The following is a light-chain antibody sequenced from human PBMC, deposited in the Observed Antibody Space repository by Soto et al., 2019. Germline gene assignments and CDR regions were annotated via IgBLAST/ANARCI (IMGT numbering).Light chain of an antibody. J-gene: IGLJ2*01. CDR2: DVS. CDR1: SSDVGGYNY. Sequence: QSALPLPASVSGSPGQSITISCTGTSSDVGGYNYVSWYQQHPGKAPKLMIYDVSNRPSGVSNRFSGSKSGNTASLTISGLQAEDEADYYCSSYTSSSTRVFGGGTKLTVL. V-gene: IGLV2-14*01. CDR3: SSYTSSSTRV.